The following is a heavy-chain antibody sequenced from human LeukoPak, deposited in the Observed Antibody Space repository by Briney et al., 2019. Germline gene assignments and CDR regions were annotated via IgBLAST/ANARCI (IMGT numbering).Heavy chain of an antibody. J-gene: IGHJ3*02. CDR1: GFTFDDYA. CDR3: AKDISRDGYNYAFDI. V-gene: IGHV3-9*01. CDR2: ISWNSRSI. Sequence: GRSLRLSCAASGFTFDDYAMHWVRQAPGKGLEWVSGISWNSRSIGYADSVKGRFTISRDNAKNSLYLQMNSLRAEDTALYYCAKDISRDGYNYAFDIWGQGTMVTVSS. D-gene: IGHD5-24*01.